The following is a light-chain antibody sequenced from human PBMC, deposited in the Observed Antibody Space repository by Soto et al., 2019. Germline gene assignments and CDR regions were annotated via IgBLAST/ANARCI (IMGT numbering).Light chain of an antibody. J-gene: IGKJ4*01. CDR2: GAS. Sequence: EIVLTQSPGTLSLSPGERATLSCRASQSVSSSYLAWYQQRPGQAPRLLSYGASNRATGIPDRFSGSGSGTDFPLTISRLESEDFAVYFCQQYGNSPLTFGGGTKVDIK. V-gene: IGKV3-20*01. CDR3: QQYGNSPLT. CDR1: QSVSSSY.